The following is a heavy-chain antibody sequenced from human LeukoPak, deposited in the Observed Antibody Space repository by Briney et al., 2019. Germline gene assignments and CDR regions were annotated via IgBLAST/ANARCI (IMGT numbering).Heavy chain of an antibody. Sequence: GGSLRLSCAASGFTFSSYSLNWVRQAPGKGLEWVSSISSSSSYIYYADSVKGRFTISRDNAKNSLYLQMNSLRAEDTAVYYCARGGYPPTDYGMDVWGQGTTVTVSS. D-gene: IGHD6-13*01. CDR2: ISSSSSYI. CDR1: GFTFSSYS. V-gene: IGHV3-21*01. J-gene: IGHJ6*02. CDR3: ARGGYPPTDYGMDV.